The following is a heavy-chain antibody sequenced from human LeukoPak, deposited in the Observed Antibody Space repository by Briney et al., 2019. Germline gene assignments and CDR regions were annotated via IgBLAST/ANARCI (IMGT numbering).Heavy chain of an antibody. D-gene: IGHD3-16*01. J-gene: IGHJ4*02. CDR2: ISYDGSNK. CDR1: GFTFSSYG. V-gene: IGHV3-30*03. CDR3: LGAGGLVY. Sequence: GSLRLSCAASGFTFSSYGMHWVRQAPGKGLEWVAVISYDGSNKYYADSVKGRFTISRDNSKNTLYLQMNSLRAEDTAVYYCLGAGGLVYWGQGTLVTVSS.